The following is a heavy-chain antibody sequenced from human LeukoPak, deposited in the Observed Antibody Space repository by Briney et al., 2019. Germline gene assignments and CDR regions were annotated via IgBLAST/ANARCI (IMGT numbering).Heavy chain of an antibody. Sequence: GGSLRLSCAASGFTFSSYAMSWVRQAPVKVLEWVSAISGSGGSTYYADSVKGRFTISRDNSKNTLYLQMNSLRAEDTAVYYCATRSAYYYAFDYWGQGTLVTVSS. CDR1: GFTFSSYA. V-gene: IGHV3-23*01. CDR3: ATRSAYYYAFDY. CDR2: ISGSGGST. D-gene: IGHD3-22*01. J-gene: IGHJ4*02.